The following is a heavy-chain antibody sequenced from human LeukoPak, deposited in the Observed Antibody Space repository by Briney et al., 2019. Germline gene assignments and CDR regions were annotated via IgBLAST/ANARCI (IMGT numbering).Heavy chain of an antibody. Sequence: GGSLRLSCAASGFTFDDRGMSWVRQAPGKGLEWVSGINWNGDNTGYADSVKGRFTISRDNAKNSLYLQMNSLRAEDTALYYCARDSYYDILTGYYPPDYWGQGTLVTVSS. CDR3: ARDSYYDILTGYYPPDY. CDR2: INWNGDNT. CDR1: GFTFDDRG. D-gene: IGHD3-9*01. V-gene: IGHV3-20*04. J-gene: IGHJ4*02.